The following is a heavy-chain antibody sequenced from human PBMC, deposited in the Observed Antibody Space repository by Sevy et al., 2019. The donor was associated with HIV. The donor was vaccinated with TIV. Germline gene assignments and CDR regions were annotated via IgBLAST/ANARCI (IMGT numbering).Heavy chain of an antibody. CDR3: ATDVGPIMFDY. D-gene: IGHD1-26*01. CDR1: GFTFSSYA. J-gene: IGHJ4*02. V-gene: IGHV3-23*01. CDR2: ISNSGSNT. Sequence: GGSPRLSCPASGFTFSSYAMSWVRQAPGRGLEWVSTISNSGSNTHYADSVKGRFTISRDNSKNTLYLQMNSLRAEDTAIYYCATDVGPIMFDYWGQGTLVTDSS.